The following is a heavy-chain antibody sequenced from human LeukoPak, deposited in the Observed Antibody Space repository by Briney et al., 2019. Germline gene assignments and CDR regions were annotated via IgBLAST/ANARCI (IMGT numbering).Heavy chain of an antibody. Sequence: TGGSLRLSCAASGFTFSSYWMNWVRQAPGRGLEWVANIKEDGSEKNYVDSVKGRFTISRDNAKNSVYLLLNSLTPEDTAVYYCARDLRAGGTWSYGVYFDLWGRGTLVTVSS. CDR1: GFTFSSYW. D-gene: IGHD4-17*01. CDR2: IKEDGSEK. J-gene: IGHJ2*01. CDR3: ARDLRAGGTWSYGVYFDL. V-gene: IGHV3-7*01.